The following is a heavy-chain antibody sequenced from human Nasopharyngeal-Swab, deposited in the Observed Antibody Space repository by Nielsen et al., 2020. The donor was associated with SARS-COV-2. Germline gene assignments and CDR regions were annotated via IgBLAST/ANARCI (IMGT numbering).Heavy chain of an antibody. CDR1: GGSISSSSYY. D-gene: IGHD2-15*01. CDR2: IYCSGST. V-gene: IGHV4-39*01. J-gene: IGHJ5*02. Sequence: SETLSLTCTVSGGSISSSSYYWGWIRQPPGKGLEWIGSIYCSGSTYYNPSLKSRVTISVDTSKNQFSLKLSSVTAADTAVYYCARQRPTGYCSGGSCYSGKLGWFDPWGQGTLVTVSS. CDR3: ARQRPTGYCSGGSCYSGKLGWFDP.